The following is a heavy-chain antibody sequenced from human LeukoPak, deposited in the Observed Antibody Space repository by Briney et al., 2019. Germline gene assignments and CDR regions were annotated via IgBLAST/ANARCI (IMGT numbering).Heavy chain of an antibody. CDR3: TRGGIVGATYYYYYYMDV. V-gene: IGHV3-73*01. Sequence: AGGSLRLSCAASGFTFSGSAMHWVRRASGKGLEWVGRIRSKANSYATAYAASVKGRFTISRDDSKNTAYLQMNSLKTEDTAVYYCTRGGIVGATYYYYYYMDVWGKGTTVTVSS. J-gene: IGHJ6*03. CDR2: IRSKANSYAT. CDR1: GFTFSGSA. D-gene: IGHD1-26*01.